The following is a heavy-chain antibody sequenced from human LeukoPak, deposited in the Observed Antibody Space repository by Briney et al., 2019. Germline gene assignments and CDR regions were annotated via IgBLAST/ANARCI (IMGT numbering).Heavy chain of an antibody. D-gene: IGHD2-2*01. CDR3: AGSGIVVVPAAPWEDWFDP. Sequence: ASVKVSCKASGYTFTGYYMHWVRQAPGQGLEWRGGINPNSGGTNYAQKFQGRVTMTRDTSISTAYMELSRLRSDDTAVYYCAGSGIVVVPAAPWEDWFDPWGQGTLVTVSS. CDR2: INPNSGGT. V-gene: IGHV1-2*02. CDR1: GYTFTGYY. J-gene: IGHJ5*02.